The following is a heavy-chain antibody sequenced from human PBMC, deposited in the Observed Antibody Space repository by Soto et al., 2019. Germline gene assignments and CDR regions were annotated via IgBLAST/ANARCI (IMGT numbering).Heavy chain of an antibody. CDR1: GGSFSGYY. Sequence: QVQLQQWGAGLLKPSETLSLTCAVYGGSFSGYYWSWIRQPPGKGLEWIGEINHSGSTNYNPSLKSRVTISVDTSKNQFSLNLSSVTAADTAVYYCARGSGYCSSTSCYDTTGPGFDYWGQGTLVTVSS. V-gene: IGHV4-34*01. D-gene: IGHD2-2*01. CDR3: ARGSGYCSSTSCYDTTGPGFDY. J-gene: IGHJ4*02. CDR2: INHSGST.